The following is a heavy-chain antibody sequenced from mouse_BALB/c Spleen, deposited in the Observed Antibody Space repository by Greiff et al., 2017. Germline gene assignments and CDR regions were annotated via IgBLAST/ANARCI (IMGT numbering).Heavy chain of an antibody. J-gene: IGHJ2*01. CDR3: ARPYDYDEGDYFDY. CDR2: ISSGGSYT. D-gene: IGHD2-4*01. CDR1: GFTFSSYG. V-gene: IGHV5-6*02. Sequence: EVKLEESGGDLVKPGGSLKLSCAASGFTFSSYGMSWVRQTPDKRLEWVATISSGGSYTYYPDSVKGRFTISRDNAKNTLYLQMSSLKSEDTAMYYCARPYDYDEGDYFDYWGQGTTLTVSS.